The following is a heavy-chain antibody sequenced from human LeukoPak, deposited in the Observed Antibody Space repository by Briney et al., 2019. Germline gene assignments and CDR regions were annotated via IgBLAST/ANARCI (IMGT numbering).Heavy chain of an antibody. Sequence: PGGSLRLSCAASGFAFDDYTMHWVRQAPGKGLEWVSLISWDGGSTYYADSVKGRFTISRDNSKTSLYLQMNSLRTEETALYYCAKDRGGGELTFDYWGQGTLVTVSS. CDR2: ISWDGGST. CDR1: GFAFDDYT. D-gene: IGHD1-26*01. CDR3: AKDRGGGELTFDY. V-gene: IGHV3-43*01. J-gene: IGHJ4*02.